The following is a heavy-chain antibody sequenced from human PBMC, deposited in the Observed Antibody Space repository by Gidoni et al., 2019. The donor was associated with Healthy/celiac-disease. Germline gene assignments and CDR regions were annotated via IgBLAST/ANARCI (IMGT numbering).Heavy chain of an antibody. Sequence: EVQLLESGGGLVQPGGSLRLSCAASGFTFSSYAMSWVRPAPGKGLEWVSDISGSGGSTYYADSVKGRFTISRDNSKNTLYLQMNSLRAEDTAVYYCAKETMIVVVLDYWGQGTLVTVSS. J-gene: IGHJ4*02. CDR3: AKETMIVVVLDY. CDR1: GFTFSSYA. D-gene: IGHD3-22*01. V-gene: IGHV3-23*01. CDR2: ISGSGGST.